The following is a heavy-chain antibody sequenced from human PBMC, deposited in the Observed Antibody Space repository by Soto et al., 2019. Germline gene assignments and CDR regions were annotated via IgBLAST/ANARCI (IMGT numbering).Heavy chain of an antibody. CDR1: GGSFIGYY. J-gene: IGHJ6*03. CDR3: AREGITMVRGVITGYYYYYMDV. CDR2: INHSGST. D-gene: IGHD3-10*01. V-gene: IGHV4-34*01. Sequence: SETLCLTCAVYGGSFIGYYWSWIRQPPGKGLEWIGEINHSGSTNYNPSLKSRVTISVDTSKNQFSLKLSSVTAADTAVYYCAREGITMVRGVITGYYYYYMDVWGKGTTVTVSS.